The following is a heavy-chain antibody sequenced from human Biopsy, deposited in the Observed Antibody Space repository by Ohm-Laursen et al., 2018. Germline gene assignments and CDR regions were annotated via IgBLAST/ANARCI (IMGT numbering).Heavy chain of an antibody. CDR2: IYYSGST. D-gene: IGHD5-18*01. Sequence: SVTLSLTCTVSDGSINSYYWNWIRQPPGKRLEWIGNIYYSGSTNFNPPLKSRVTISVDTSKNQFSLKLSSVTAADTAVYFCARGSSYGYDFDYWGQGTLVAVSS. V-gene: IGHV4-59*07. CDR3: ARGSSYGYDFDY. J-gene: IGHJ4*02. CDR1: DGSINSYY.